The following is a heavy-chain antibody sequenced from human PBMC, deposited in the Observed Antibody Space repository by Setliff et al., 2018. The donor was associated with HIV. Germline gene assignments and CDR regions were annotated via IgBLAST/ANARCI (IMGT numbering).Heavy chain of an antibody. CDR3: ARGRVMVYANRRYYYYMDV. Sequence: ASVKVSCKTSGYTLTAYYMHWVRQAPGQGLEWMGWMNPNSSNTGYAQKFQGRVAMTRNTSINTAYMELSSLRSEDTAVYYCARGRVMVYANRRYYYYMDVWGKGTTVTVSS. J-gene: IGHJ6*03. D-gene: IGHD2-8*01. V-gene: IGHV1-8*02. CDR1: GYTLTAYY. CDR2: MNPNSSNT.